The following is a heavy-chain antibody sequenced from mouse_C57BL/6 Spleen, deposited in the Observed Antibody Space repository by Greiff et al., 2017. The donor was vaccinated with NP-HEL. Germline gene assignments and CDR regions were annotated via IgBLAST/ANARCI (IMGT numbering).Heavy chain of an antibody. V-gene: IGHV3-6*01. J-gene: IGHJ4*01. Sequence: ESGPGLVKPSQSLSLTCSVTGYSITSGYYWNWIRQFPGNKLEWMGYISYDGSNNYNPSLKNRISITRDTSKNQFFLKLNSVTTEDTATYYCARDTTVYYYAMDYWGQGTSVTVSS. D-gene: IGHD1-1*01. CDR1: GYSITSGYY. CDR2: ISYDGSN. CDR3: ARDTTVYYYAMDY.